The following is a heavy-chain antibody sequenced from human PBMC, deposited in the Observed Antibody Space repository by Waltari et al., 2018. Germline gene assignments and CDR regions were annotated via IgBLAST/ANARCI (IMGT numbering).Heavy chain of an antibody. D-gene: IGHD3-10*01. CDR3: AKDAFGNTYLDH. J-gene: IGHJ4*02. CDR2: IFFGGGDS. CDR1: GFSLGPYG. Sequence: QVQLVESGGGVVQPGMSLRLHWAASGFSLGPYGMHWVRQAPGKGLEWVALIFFGGGDSFSADSVRGRFTISRDNSKNTLYLDINSLRLDDTAIYYCAKDAFGNTYLDHWGQGTLVTVSS. V-gene: IGHV3-30*19.